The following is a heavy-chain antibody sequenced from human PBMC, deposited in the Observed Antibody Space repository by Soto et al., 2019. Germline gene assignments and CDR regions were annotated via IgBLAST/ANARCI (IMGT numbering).Heavy chain of an antibody. CDR3: ARYSVAGPIDY. Sequence: SETLSLTCAVYGGSFSGYYWSWIRQPPGKGLEWIGEINHSGSTNYNPSLKSRVTISVDTSKNQFSLKLSSVTAADTAVYYCARYSVAGPIDYWGQGTLVTVSS. CDR1: GGSFSGYY. V-gene: IGHV4-34*01. J-gene: IGHJ4*02. D-gene: IGHD6-19*01. CDR2: INHSGST.